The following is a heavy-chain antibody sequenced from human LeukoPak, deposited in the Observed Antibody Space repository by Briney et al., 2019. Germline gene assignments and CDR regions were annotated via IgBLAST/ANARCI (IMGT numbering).Heavy chain of an antibody. J-gene: IGHJ3*02. CDR1: DNPISHYY. CDR2: IYYSGST. CDR3: AASWEVDAFDI. D-gene: IGHD1-26*01. Sequence: SETLSLTCSVSDNPISHYYWSWIRQPPGKGLEWIGYIYYSGSTNYNPSLKSRVTISVDTSKNQFSLKLSSVTAADTAVYYCAASWEVDAFDIWGQGTMVTVSS. V-gene: IGHV4-59*01.